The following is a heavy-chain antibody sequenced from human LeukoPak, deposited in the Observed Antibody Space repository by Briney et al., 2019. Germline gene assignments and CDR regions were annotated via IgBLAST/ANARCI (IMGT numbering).Heavy chain of an antibody. Sequence: GGSLRLSCAASGFTVSSNYMNWVRQAPGKGLQWVSVLNSAGNAYYADSVKGRFTISRDNSKNMLYLQMNSLRAEDTAVYYCARSQGGTMSLRHFDLWGRGTLVTVSS. CDR1: GFTVSSNY. J-gene: IGHJ2*01. CDR3: ARSQGGTMSLRHFDL. CDR2: LNSAGNA. V-gene: IGHV3-53*01. D-gene: IGHD5/OR15-5a*01.